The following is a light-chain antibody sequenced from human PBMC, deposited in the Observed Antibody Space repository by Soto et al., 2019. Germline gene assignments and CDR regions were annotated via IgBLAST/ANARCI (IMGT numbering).Light chain of an antibody. Sequence: EVVMTQSPATLSVSPGERATLSCRASQTVRDNLGWYQQKPGQPPRLLIYGASTRATGIPDRCSGNGSGTDFTLTISRLEPEDLAVYYCQQYGNSPTWTFGQGTKVDIK. CDR1: QTVRDN. V-gene: IGKV3-20*01. J-gene: IGKJ1*01. CDR2: GAS. CDR3: QQYGNSPTWT.